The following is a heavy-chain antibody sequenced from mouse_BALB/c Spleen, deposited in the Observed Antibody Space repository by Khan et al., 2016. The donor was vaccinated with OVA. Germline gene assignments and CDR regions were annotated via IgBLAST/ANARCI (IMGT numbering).Heavy chain of an antibody. J-gene: IGHJ2*01. Sequence: QVQLKESGAELVRPGASVKLSCKPSGYIFTNYWIHWVKQRSGQGLEWIARIYPGTDNTYYNAKLKDKATLTVDKSSSTAYIQLSSLKSEDSAVYFCSREEALYYFDYWGQGTTLTVSS. V-gene: IGHV1-76*01. D-gene: IGHD3-2*02. CDR2: IYPGTDNT. CDR3: SREEALYYFDY. CDR1: GYIFTNYW.